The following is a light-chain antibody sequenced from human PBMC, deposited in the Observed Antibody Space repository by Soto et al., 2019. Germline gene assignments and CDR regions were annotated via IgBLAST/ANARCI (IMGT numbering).Light chain of an antibody. V-gene: IGLV2-14*01. CDR3: SSYTSSSILYV. J-gene: IGLJ1*01. CDR2: DVS. Sequence: QPASVSGSPGQSITISCTGTSSDVGGYNYVSWYQQHPGKAPKLMIYDVSNRPSGVSNRFSGSKSGNTASLTISGLQAEDEADYYCSSYTSSSILYVFGTGTKLTVL. CDR1: SSDVGGYNY.